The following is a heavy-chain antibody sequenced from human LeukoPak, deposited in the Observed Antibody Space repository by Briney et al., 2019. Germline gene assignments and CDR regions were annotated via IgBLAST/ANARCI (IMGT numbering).Heavy chain of an antibody. D-gene: IGHD3-16*01. Sequence: ASVKVSCKVSGYPLPELSIHWVRQAPGRGLEWMGGFDPENGETVSARRLQGRLTMTEDTSSDTAYMELSSLTSEDTAVYYCAASGGYDYWGQGTLITVSS. J-gene: IGHJ4*02. CDR2: FDPENGET. CDR1: GYPLPELS. CDR3: AASGGYDY. V-gene: IGHV1-24*01.